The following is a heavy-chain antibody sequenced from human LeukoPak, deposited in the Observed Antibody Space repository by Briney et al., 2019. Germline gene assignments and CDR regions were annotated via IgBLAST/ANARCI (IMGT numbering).Heavy chain of an antibody. CDR1: GYTFSSYD. J-gene: IGHJ1*01. D-gene: IGHD4-11*01. CDR3: ARDKAVTTELTQYFHH. CDR2: ISGYNGYT. Sequence: GASVKVSCKASGYTFSSYDISWVRQAPGQGLEWMGWISGYNGYTNYAQKFQFRVTMTTDTSTSTAYMELRSLTSDDTAVYYCARDKAVTTELTQYFHHWGQGTLVTVSS. V-gene: IGHV1-18*01.